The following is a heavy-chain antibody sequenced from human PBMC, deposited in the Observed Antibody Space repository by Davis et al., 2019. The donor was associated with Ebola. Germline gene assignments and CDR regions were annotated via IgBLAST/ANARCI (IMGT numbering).Heavy chain of an antibody. CDR3: AVRSGI. D-gene: IGHD6-19*01. V-gene: IGHV3-53*04. J-gene: IGHJ3*02. CDR2: IYPGGRT. CDR1: GFTVTSNY. Sequence: GGSLRLSCAASGFTVTSNYINWVRQAPGKGLEWVSVIYPGGRTYYADSVKGRFTISRHNSKNALFLQMNNLRPEDTAVYYCAVRSGIWGQGTMVTVSS.